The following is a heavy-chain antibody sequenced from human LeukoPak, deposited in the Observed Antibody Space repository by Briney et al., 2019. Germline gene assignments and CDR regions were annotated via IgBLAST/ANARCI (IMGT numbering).Heavy chain of an antibody. V-gene: IGHV4-34*01. CDR3: ARGLRAPSYYYDSSGYYGGGY. Sequence: SETLSLTCAVYGGSFSGYYWSWIRQPPGKGLEWTGEINHSGSTNYNPSLKSRVTISVDTSKNQFSLKLSSVTAADTAVYYCARGLRAPSYYYDSSGYYGGGYWGQGTLVTVSS. CDR2: INHSGST. CDR1: GGSFSGYY. D-gene: IGHD3-22*01. J-gene: IGHJ4*02.